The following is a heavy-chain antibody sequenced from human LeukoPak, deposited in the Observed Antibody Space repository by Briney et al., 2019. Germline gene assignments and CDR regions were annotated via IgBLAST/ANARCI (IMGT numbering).Heavy chain of an antibody. V-gene: IGHV3-30*18. CDR3: AKDKYDILTGYAN. Sequence: PGRSLSLSCAASGFTFSSYGMHWVRQAPGKGLEWVAVISYDGSNKYYADSVKGRFTISRDNSKNTLYLQMNSLRAEDTAVYYCAKDKYDILTGYANWGQGTLVTVSS. J-gene: IGHJ4*02. CDR1: GFTFSSYG. CDR2: ISYDGSNK. D-gene: IGHD3-9*01.